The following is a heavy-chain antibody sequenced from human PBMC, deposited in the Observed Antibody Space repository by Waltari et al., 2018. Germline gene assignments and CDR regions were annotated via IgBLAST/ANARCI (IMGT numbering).Heavy chain of an antibody. CDR1: GYTFTAYF. J-gene: IGHJ4*01. CDR3: AREDIVATKVFDD. Sequence: QVQLVQSGAAVKKPGASVTVSCQTSGYTFTAYFMHWVRQAPGQGLEWMGWINCNTGDRDYAQKFRGRVTMTRETSLTTVYMEMNRLTSDDTAVYYCAREDIVATKVFDDWGHGTLVTVSS. D-gene: IGHD5-12*01. CDR2: INCNTGDR. V-gene: IGHV1-2*02.